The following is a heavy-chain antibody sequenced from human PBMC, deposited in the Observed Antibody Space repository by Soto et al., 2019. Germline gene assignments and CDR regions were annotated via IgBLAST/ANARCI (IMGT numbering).Heavy chain of an antibody. CDR2: IKQDGSEK. D-gene: IGHD2-2*01. CDR3: ARDIVVVPAATGGHFDY. CDR1: GFTFSIYC. Sequence: PGESLKISCAASGFTFSIYCMSWVPQAPWKGLEWVANIKQDGSEKYYGDSVKGRFTISRDNAKNSLYLQMNSLRAEDTAVYYCARDIVVVPAATGGHFDYWGQGTLVTVSS. J-gene: IGHJ4*02. V-gene: IGHV3-7*03.